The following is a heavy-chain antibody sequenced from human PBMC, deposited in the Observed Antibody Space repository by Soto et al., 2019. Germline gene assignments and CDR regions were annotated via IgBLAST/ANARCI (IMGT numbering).Heavy chain of an antibody. J-gene: IGHJ4*02. CDR3: APGGDYGDYVGDY. CDR1: AFTFSSYN. Sequence: LTLPWAASAFTFSSYNMNWVRQAPGKGLEWISYISSSGGSIYYADSVNGRFTVSRQNAKNSLYLQMNSLRDEDTAVYFCAPGGDYGDYVGDYWGQGTLVTVSS. V-gene: IGHV3-48*02. D-gene: IGHD4-17*01. CDR2: ISSSGGSI.